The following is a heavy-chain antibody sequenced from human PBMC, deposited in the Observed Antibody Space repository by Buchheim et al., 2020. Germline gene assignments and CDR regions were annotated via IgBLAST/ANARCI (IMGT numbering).Heavy chain of an antibody. V-gene: IGHV1-2*06. D-gene: IGHD3-16*01. CDR2: INPNSGGT. CDR3: AREGYGVWRRHFHFDY. Sequence: QVQLVQSGAEVKKPGASVKVSCKASGYTFTGYYMHWVRQAPGQGLEWMGRINPNSGGTKYAQKFQGRVTMTRDTSISTDYMELSRLRSDDTAVYYCAREGYGVWRRHFHFDYGGQGTL. CDR1: GYTFTGYY. J-gene: IGHJ4*02.